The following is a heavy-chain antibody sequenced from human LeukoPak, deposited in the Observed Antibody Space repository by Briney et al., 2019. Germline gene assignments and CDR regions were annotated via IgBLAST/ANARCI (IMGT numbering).Heavy chain of an antibody. CDR3: ASADILTGYQCY. CDR2: INHSGST. J-gene: IGHJ4*02. D-gene: IGHD3-9*01. Sequence: SETLSLTCAVYGGSFSGYYWSWIRQPPGKGLEWIGEINHSGSTNYNPSLKSRVTISVDTSKNQFSLKLSSVTAADTAVYYCASADILTGYQCYWGQGTLVTVSS. CDR1: GGSFSGYY. V-gene: IGHV4-34*01.